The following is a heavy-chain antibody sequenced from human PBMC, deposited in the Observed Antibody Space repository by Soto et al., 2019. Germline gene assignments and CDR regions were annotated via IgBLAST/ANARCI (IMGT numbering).Heavy chain of an antibody. J-gene: IGHJ4*02. CDR3: AKPWFGLSLFDF. CDR2: ISYDGSTT. V-gene: IGHV3-30*18. CDR1: GFTFSAYG. Sequence: QVQLVESGGGVVQPGRSLRLSCAASGFTFSAYGMYWVRQAPGKGLEWVAVISYDGSTTYYADSVKGRFTISRDNSKNTLSLQMNSLRAEDTAVYYCAKPWFGLSLFDFWGQGTLVTVSS. D-gene: IGHD3-10*01.